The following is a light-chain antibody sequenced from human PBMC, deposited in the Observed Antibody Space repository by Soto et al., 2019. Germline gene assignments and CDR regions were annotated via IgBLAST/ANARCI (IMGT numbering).Light chain of an antibody. V-gene: IGKV1-5*03. CDR2: KAS. Sequence: GDRVTITCRASQSISSWLAWYQQKPGKAPRLLIYKASDLQSGVPSRFSGSGSGTDFTLTISSLQPDDFATYSCQQYNSYSPLTFGGGTKVDIK. J-gene: IGKJ4*01. CDR1: QSISSW. CDR3: QQYNSYSPLT.